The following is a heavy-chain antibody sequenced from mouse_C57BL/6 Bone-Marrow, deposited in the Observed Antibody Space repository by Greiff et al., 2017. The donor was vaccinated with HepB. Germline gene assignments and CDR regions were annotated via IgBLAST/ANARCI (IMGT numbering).Heavy chain of an antibody. CDR3: TTYGNYDWYFDV. V-gene: IGHV14-4*01. Sequence: VHVKQSGAELVRPGASVKLSCTASGFNIKDDYMHWVKQRPEQGLEWIGWIDPENGDTEYASKFQGKATITADTSSNTAYLQLSSLTSEDTAVYYCTTYGNYDWYFDVWGTGTTVTVSS. CDR2: IDPENGDT. D-gene: IGHD2-10*02. CDR1: GFNIKDDY. J-gene: IGHJ1*03.